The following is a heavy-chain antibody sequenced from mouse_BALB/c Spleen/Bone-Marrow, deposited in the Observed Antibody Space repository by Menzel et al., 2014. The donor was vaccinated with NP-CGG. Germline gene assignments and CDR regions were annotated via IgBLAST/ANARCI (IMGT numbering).Heavy chain of an antibody. D-gene: IGHD1-1*01. Sequence: VHVKQSGPELVKPGASVKISSKTSGYTFTESTINWVKQSHGKSLEWIGGINPNNGATGYNQKFKGKATLTVDKSSSTAYLELRSLTSDDSAVYYCARRDYGPAWFTYWGQGTLVTVSA. V-gene: IGHV1-18*01. CDR3: ARRDYGPAWFTY. CDR1: GYTFTEST. CDR2: INPNNGAT. J-gene: IGHJ3*01.